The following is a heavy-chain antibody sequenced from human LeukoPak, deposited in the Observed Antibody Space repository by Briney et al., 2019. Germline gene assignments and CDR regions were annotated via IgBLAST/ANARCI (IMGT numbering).Heavy chain of an antibody. D-gene: IGHD5-12*01. CDR2: INPNSVGT. V-gene: IGHV1-2*02. J-gene: IGHJ4*02. Sequence: ASVKVSCKASGYTFTGYFMHWVRQAPGQGLEWMGWINPNSVGTNYAQKFQGRVTITADKSTSTAYMELSSLRSEDTAVYYCAREWAGGGYDYVVYWGQGTLVTVSS. CDR1: GYTFTGYF. CDR3: AREWAGGGYDYVVY.